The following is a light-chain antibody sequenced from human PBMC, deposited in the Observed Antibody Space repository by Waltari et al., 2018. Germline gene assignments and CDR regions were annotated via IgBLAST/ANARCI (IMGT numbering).Light chain of an antibody. J-gene: IGKJ2*01. CDR3: QQRSHWPPEYT. V-gene: IGKV3-11*01. CDR1: QSVFTS. CDR2: GAS. Sequence: EIVLTQSPATLSLSPGERATLSCRASQSVFTSLAWSQQKPGQAPRLRIYGASSRATGIPARFRGSGSGTDFTLAISSLEPEDFAVYYCQQRSHWPPEYTFGQGTKLEIK.